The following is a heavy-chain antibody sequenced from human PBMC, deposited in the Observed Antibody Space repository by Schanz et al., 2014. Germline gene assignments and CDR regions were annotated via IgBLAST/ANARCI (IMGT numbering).Heavy chain of an antibody. CDR3: ARDFSAYVGNYFDY. Sequence: QVQLVHSGAEVKKPGASVKVSCKTSGYTFSDYGITWVRQAPGQGLEWVGWISPYTGNTHYFDKMEGRVTMTTDTSTSTSYMELTSLRFDDTAVYYCARDFSAYVGNYFDYWGQGTLVTVSS. V-gene: IGHV1-18*01. J-gene: IGHJ4*02. D-gene: IGHD5-12*01. CDR2: ISPYTGNT. CDR1: GYTFSDYG.